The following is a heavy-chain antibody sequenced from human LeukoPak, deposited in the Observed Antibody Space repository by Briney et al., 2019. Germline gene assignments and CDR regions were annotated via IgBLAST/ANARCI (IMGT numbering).Heavy chain of an antibody. CDR3: ARDVGASAPDAFDI. CDR2: ISSSSNYI. CDR1: GFNFNNAW. Sequence: PRGSLRLSCVASGFNFNNAWMSWVRQAPGKGLEWVSSISSSSNYIYYADSVKGRFTISRDNAKNSLYLQMNSLRAEDTDVYYCARDVGASAPDAFDIWGQGTMVTVSS. V-gene: IGHV3-21*01. D-gene: IGHD1-26*01. J-gene: IGHJ3*02.